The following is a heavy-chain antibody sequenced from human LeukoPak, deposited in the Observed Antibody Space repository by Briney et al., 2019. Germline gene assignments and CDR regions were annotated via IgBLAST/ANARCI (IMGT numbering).Heavy chain of an antibody. Sequence: PGRSLRLSCAASGFTFSTYSMNWVRQAPGKGLEWVSSISSSSGYIYYADSVKGRFTISRDNAKNSLYLQMNSLRAEDTAVYYCAGGSLLWGAFDIWGQGTMVTVSS. D-gene: IGHD2-2*01. CDR3: AGGSLLWGAFDI. CDR1: GFTFSTYS. J-gene: IGHJ3*02. V-gene: IGHV3-21*01. CDR2: ISSSSGYI.